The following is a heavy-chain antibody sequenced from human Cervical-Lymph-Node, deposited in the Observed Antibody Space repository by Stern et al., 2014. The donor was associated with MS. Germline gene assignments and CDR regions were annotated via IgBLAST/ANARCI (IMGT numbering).Heavy chain of an antibody. J-gene: IGHJ5*02. D-gene: IGHD6-6*01. Sequence: VQLLESGAEVEKPGASVKVSCKASGYIFTDYYLHWVRQVPGQGLEWMGRINPKSGGTSYAQSFQGRVTLTRDTSITTAYMDLSRLTSDDTAVYYCTRALRIADRPSPGGHWFDPWGQGTLVIVSS. CDR2: INPKSGGT. CDR3: TRALRIADRPSPGGHWFDP. V-gene: IGHV1-2*02. CDR1: GYIFTDYY.